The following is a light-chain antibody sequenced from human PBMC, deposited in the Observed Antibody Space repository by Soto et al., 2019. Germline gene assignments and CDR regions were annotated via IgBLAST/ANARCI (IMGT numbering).Light chain of an antibody. CDR1: SSNIGTNI. CDR2: SNN. CDR3: ASWDDSLKVV. J-gene: IGLJ2*01. V-gene: IGLV1-44*01. Sequence: QSVLTQPPSASGTPGQTVTISCSGSSSNIGTNIVNWYQQLPGTAPKLLIYSNNQRPSGVPDRFSGSKSGTSASLAISGLQSDDAADYYCASWDDSLKVVFGGGTKVTVL.